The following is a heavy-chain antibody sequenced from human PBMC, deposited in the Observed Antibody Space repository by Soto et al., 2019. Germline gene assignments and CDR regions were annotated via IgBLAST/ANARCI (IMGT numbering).Heavy chain of an antibody. CDR2: IGRNSGTI. CDR3: AKDKFDQPYCMDA. Sequence: VQLVESGGGLVQPGRSLRLSCVASGFIFDDYAMHWVRQAPGKGLEWVSSIGRNSGTIVYADSVKGRFTISRDNAKNSLYLQMNSLRPEDTALYYCAKDKFDQPYCMDAWGKGTTVTVSS. V-gene: IGHV3-9*01. D-gene: IGHD2-2*01. CDR1: GFIFDDYA. J-gene: IGHJ6*03.